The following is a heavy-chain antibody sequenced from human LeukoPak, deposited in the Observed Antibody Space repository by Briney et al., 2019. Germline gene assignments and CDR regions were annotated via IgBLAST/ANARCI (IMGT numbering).Heavy chain of an antibody. Sequence: SETLSLTCTVSGGSISSSSYYWVWIRQPPGKGLEWIGSIYYSGSTYYNPSLKSRVTISVDTSKNQFSLKLSSVTAADTAVYYCARTEIYGGNSDYWGQGNLVTVSS. CDR1: GGSISSSSYY. V-gene: IGHV4-39*07. J-gene: IGHJ4*02. CDR2: IYYSGST. CDR3: ARTEIYGGNSDY. D-gene: IGHD4-23*01.